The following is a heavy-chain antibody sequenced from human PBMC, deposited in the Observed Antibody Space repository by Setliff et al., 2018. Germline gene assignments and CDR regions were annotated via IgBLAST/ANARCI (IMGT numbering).Heavy chain of an antibody. D-gene: IGHD7-27*01. J-gene: IGHJ2*01. CDR1: GGYISSSSYY. V-gene: IGHV4-39*01. CDR3: ARLKSRNWGLWYFDL. CDR2: IYYSGST. Sequence: PSETLSLTCTVSGGYISSSSYYWGWIRQPPEKGLEWIGSIYYSGSTYYNPSLKSRVTISVDTSKNQFSLKLSSVTAADTAVYYCARLKSRNWGLWYFDLWGRGTLVTVSS.